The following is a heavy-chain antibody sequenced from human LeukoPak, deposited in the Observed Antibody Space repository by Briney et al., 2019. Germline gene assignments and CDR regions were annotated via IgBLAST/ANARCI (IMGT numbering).Heavy chain of an antibody. CDR1: GYTFTSYD. CDR3: ARVKPAAIVGDAFDI. V-gene: IGHV1-8*03. D-gene: IGHD2-2*02. J-gene: IGHJ3*02. CDR2: MNPNSGNT. Sequence: ASVKVSCKASGYTFTSYDINWVRQATGQGLEWMGWMNPNSGNTGYAQKFQGRVTITRNTSISTAYMELSSLRSEDTAVYYCARVKPAAIVGDAFDIWGQGTMVTVSS.